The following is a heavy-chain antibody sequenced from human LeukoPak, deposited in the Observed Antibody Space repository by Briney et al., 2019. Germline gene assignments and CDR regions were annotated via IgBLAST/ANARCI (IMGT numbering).Heavy chain of an antibody. CDR1: GLSFSSYG. Sequence: PGRSLRLSCAASGLSFSSYGMHWVRQAPGKGLEWVAVIWFDGSNQYYADSVKGRSTISRDNSKNTLYLQMNSLRAEDTAVYYCAGRAVAGPFDYWGQGTLVTVSS. CDR2: IWFDGSNQ. D-gene: IGHD6-19*01. J-gene: IGHJ4*02. CDR3: AGRAVAGPFDY. V-gene: IGHV3-33*01.